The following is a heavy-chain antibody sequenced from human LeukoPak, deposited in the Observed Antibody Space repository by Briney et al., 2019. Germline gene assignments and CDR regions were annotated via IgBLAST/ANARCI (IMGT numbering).Heavy chain of an antibody. J-gene: IGHJ4*02. D-gene: IGHD3-22*01. CDR3: ARAQRRPYYYDSSGPYYFDY. CDR2: INWNGGST. CDR1: RFTFEDYG. Sequence: PGGSLRLSCAASRFTFEDYGMSWVRQAPGKGLEWVSGINWNGGSTGYADSVKGRFTISRYNAKNSLYMQMNSLRAEDTALYYCARAQRRPYYYDSSGPYYFDYWGQGTLVTAAS. V-gene: IGHV3-20*04.